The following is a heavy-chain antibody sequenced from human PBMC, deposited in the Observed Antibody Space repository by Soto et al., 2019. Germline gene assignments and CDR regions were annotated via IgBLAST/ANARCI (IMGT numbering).Heavy chain of an antibody. D-gene: IGHD2-8*02. CDR2: IKQDGSEK. Sequence: GGSLRLSCAASGLTFSSYWMSWVRQAPGKGLEWVANIKQDGSEKYYVDSVKGRFTISRDNAKNSLYLQMNSLRAEDTAVYYCARDLVGEATGDYFDYWGQGTLVTVSS. CDR1: GLTFSSYW. CDR3: ARDLVGEATGDYFDY. V-gene: IGHV3-7*01. J-gene: IGHJ4*02.